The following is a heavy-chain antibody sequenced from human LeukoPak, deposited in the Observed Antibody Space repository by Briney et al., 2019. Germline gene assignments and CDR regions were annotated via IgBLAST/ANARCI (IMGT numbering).Heavy chain of an antibody. CDR3: AHTHYCSSTSCRPFDAFDI. Sequence: SETLSLTCTVSGGSLSSYYWSWIRQSPGKGLEWIGYIYYSGSTNYNPSLKSRVTISVDTSKNQFSLKLSSVTAADTAVYYCAHTHYCSSTSCRPFDAFDIWGQGTMVTVSS. J-gene: IGHJ3*02. V-gene: IGHV4-59*01. CDR2: IYYSGST. D-gene: IGHD2-2*01. CDR1: GGSLSSYY.